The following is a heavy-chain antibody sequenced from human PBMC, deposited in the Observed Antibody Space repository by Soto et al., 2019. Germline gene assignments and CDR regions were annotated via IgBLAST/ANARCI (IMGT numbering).Heavy chain of an antibody. D-gene: IGHD3-10*01. CDR3: VKNSGWFNT. CDR2: IDGSGGIT. Sequence: AGGFLRLACAASGFTFGTTDMSWVRQAPGEGLEWVSTIDGSGGITYYADSVKGRFTISRDNSRNTVYLQMNSLRGDDTALYYCVKNSGWFNTWGQGALVTVSS. CDR1: GFTFGTTD. J-gene: IGHJ5*02. V-gene: IGHV3-23*01.